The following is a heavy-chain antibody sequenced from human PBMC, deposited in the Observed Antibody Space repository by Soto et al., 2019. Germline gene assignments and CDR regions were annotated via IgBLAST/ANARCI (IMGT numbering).Heavy chain of an antibody. V-gene: IGHV4-39*01. CDR3: ARHSTPWDRSGYYDY. CDR2: IYYSGST. CDR1: GGSINSSDYL. J-gene: IGHJ4*02. Sequence: QLQLQESGPGLVKPSETLSLTCTVSGGSINSSDYLWGWIRQPPGKGLEWIGSIYYSGSTYYNPSLESRVTISVDTSKNQFSLKLTSVTAAHTAVYYGARHSTPWDRSGYYDYWGQGTLVTVSS. D-gene: IGHD3-22*01.